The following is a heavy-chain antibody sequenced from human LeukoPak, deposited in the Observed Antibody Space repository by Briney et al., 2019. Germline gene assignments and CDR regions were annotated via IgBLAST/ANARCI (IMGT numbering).Heavy chain of an antibody. CDR1: GYTFTDYY. J-gene: IGHJ4*02. Sequence: GASVKVSCKASGYTFTDYYMHWVRQALGQGVEWMGWINPNNGDTNYAQKLQGKVTMTRDTSISTAHMEVSRLRSDDTAVYYCARANFLYCSSSTCLFDYWGQGTLVTVSS. D-gene: IGHD2-2*01. V-gene: IGHV1-2*02. CDR3: ARANFLYCSSSTCLFDY. CDR2: INPNNGDT.